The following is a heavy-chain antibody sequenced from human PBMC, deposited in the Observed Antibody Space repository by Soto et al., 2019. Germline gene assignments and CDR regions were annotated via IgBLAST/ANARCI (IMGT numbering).Heavy chain of an antibody. CDR1: GGTFSNYG. J-gene: IGHJ4*02. V-gene: IGHV1-69*17. Sequence: KVSCKASGGTFSNYGISWVRQVPGQGLEWMGGIMPVFDIVNYAQKFQGRVTITADKSTSTTYMELSSLRSEDTAVYYCARYYDILTGYFDYWGQGTQVTVSS. CDR2: IMPVFDIV. D-gene: IGHD3-9*01. CDR3: ARYYDILTGYFDY.